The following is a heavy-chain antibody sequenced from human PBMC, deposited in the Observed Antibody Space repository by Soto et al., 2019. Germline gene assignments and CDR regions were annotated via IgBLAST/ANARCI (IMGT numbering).Heavy chain of an antibody. Sequence: GGSLRLSCAASGFTFSSYAMSWVRQAPGKGLEWVSAISGSGGSTYYADSVKGRFTISRDNSKNTLYLQMNSLRAEDTAVYYCAKDPLGYCSSTSCYKPYGMDVWGQGTTVTVSS. CDR3: AKDPLGYCSSTSCYKPYGMDV. J-gene: IGHJ6*02. CDR1: GFTFSSYA. V-gene: IGHV3-23*01. D-gene: IGHD2-2*02. CDR2: ISGSGGST.